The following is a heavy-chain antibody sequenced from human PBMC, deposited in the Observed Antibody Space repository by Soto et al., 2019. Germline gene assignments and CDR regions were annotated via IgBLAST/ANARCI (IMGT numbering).Heavy chain of an antibody. CDR2: INPNSGVT. D-gene: IGHD2-21*02. CDR3: ARRLGLLVTPIPGY. CDR1: GYTYTGYH. J-gene: IGHJ4*02. Sequence: QVQLVQSGAEVEKPGASVKVSCKASGYTYTGYHMHWVRQAPGQGLVWMGWINPNSGVTIYAQKSQSRVIMTRETPITTAYMGLCSLTSDDTAVYYCARRLGLLVTPIPGYWCQGTLVTVSS. V-gene: IGHV1-2*02.